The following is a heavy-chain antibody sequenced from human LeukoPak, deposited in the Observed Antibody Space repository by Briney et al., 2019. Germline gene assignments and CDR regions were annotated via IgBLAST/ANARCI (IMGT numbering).Heavy chain of an antibody. D-gene: IGHD4-11*01. CDR3: ARGGEDYSNSYYYYYGVDV. J-gene: IGHJ6*04. CDR1: GGTFSSYA. CDR2: IIPIFGTA. Sequence: SVKVSCKASGGTFSSYAISWVRQAPGQGLEWMGGIIPIFGTANYAQKFQGRVTITADKSTSTAYMELSSLRSEDTAVYYCARGGEDYSNSYYYYYGVDVWGKGTTVTVSS. V-gene: IGHV1-69*06.